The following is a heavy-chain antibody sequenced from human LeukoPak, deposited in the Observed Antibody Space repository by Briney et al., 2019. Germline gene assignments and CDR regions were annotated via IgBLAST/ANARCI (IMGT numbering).Heavy chain of an antibody. CDR3: AKGGGNSNFDY. V-gene: IGHV3-23*01. CDR2: ISSSVGST. CDR1: GFTFSSNA. D-gene: IGHD4-23*01. Sequence: GSLRLSCAASGFTFSSNAMSWVRQAPKKGLEWVSAISSSVGSTYYADSVKGRFTISRDNSKNTLYLQMNSLRAEDTAVYYCAKGGGNSNFDYWGQGTLVTASS. J-gene: IGHJ4*02.